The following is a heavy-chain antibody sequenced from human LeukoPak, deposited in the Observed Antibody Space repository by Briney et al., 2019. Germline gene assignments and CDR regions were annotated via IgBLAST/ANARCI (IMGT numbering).Heavy chain of an antibody. V-gene: IGHV3-7*03. CDR3: ARGRYSGTTYYFDY. D-gene: IGHD5-12*01. J-gene: IGHJ4*02. CDR2: IKKDGSET. CDR1: GFTFSTSW. Sequence: GGSLRLSCAASGFTFSTSWMSWVRQVPGKGLEWVANIKKDGSETYYVDSVKGRFTISRDNAKNSLYLQMNSLRTEDTAMYYCARGRYSGTTYYFDYWGQGTLVTVSS.